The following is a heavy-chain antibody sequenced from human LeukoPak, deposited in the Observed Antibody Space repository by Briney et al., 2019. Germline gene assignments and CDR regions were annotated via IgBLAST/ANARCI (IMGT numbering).Heavy chain of an antibody. CDR2: ISYDGSDK. D-gene: IGHD5-12*01. CDR3: ARDRRGGGYDIDY. V-gene: IGHV3-30*03. Sequence: PGRSLRLSCAASGFTFSSYGMHWVRQAPGKGLERVAVISYDGSDKYYSDSVKGRFTMSRDSSKNTLDLQMTSLRPEDTAVYHCARDRRGGGYDIDYWGQGTLVSVSS. CDR1: GFTFSSYG. J-gene: IGHJ4*02.